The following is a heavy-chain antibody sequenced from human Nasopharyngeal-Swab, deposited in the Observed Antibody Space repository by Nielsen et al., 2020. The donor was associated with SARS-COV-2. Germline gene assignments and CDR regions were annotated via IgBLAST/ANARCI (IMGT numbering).Heavy chain of an antibody. CDR3: ASTGQRDWLDP. V-gene: IGHV3-30*04. J-gene: IGHJ5*02. CDR2: ISYDGSNK. Sequence: GESLKISCAASGFTFSSYAMHWVRQAPGKGLEWVAVISYDGSNKYYADSVKGRFTISRDNSKNTLYLQMSSLRAEDTAVYYCASTGQRDWLDPWGQGTLVTVSS. CDR1: GFTFSSYA. D-gene: IGHD5-24*01.